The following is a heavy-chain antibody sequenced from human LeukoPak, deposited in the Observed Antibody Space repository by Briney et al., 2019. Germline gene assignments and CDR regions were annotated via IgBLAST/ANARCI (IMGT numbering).Heavy chain of an antibody. D-gene: IGHD1-7*01. J-gene: IGHJ3*02. Sequence: GGSLRLSCAASAFTFSSYGMSWVRQAPGKGLEWVSDISGSGDSTNYADSVKGRFTISRDNSKNTLYLQMNSLRAEDTAVYYCAKGITGTTRCAFDIWGQGTMVTVSS. CDR3: AKGITGTTRCAFDI. CDR1: AFTFSSYG. V-gene: IGHV3-23*01. CDR2: ISGSGDST.